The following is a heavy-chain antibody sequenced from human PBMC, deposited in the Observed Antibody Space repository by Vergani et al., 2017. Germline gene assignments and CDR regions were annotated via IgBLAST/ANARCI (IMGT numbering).Heavy chain of an antibody. V-gene: IGHV4-39*01. Sequence: QVQLQESGPGLVKPSETLSLTCTVSGGSISSSSYYWGWIRQPPGKGLEWIGSIYYSGSTYYNPSLKSRVTISVDTSKNQFSRKLSSVTAADTAVYYCARHDVAAAGTFDYWGQGTLVTVSS. J-gene: IGHJ4*02. CDR3: ARHDVAAAGTFDY. D-gene: IGHD6-13*01. CDR1: GGSISSSSYY. CDR2: IYYSGST.